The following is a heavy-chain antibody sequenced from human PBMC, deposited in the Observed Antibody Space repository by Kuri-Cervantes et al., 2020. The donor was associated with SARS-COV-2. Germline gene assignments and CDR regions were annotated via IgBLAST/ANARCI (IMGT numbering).Heavy chain of an antibody. V-gene: IGHV3-21*01. CDR3: ARERYYSGHYGMDV. D-gene: IGHD3-10*01. Sequence: GGSLRLSCAASGFTFSSYSMNWVRQAPGKGLEWVSSISSTSSYIYYADSVKGRFTISRDNAKNSLYLQMNNLRAEDTAVYYCARERYYSGHYGMDVWGQGTTVTVSS. J-gene: IGHJ6*02. CDR2: ISSTSSYI. CDR1: GFTFSSYS.